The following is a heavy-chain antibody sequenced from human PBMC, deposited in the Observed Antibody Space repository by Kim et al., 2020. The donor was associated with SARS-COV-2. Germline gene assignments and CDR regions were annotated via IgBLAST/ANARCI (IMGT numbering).Heavy chain of an antibody. J-gene: IGHJ4*02. CDR1: GGSISSYY. CDR3: ARGSSGYMATLDY. V-gene: IGHV4-59*01. CDR2: IFYTGST. Sequence: SETLSLTCTVSGGSISSYYWSWIRQPPGKGPEWIGYIFYTGSTTYNPSLKSRVTISVDASKNQFSLKLSSLTAADTAVYYCARGSSGYMATLDYWGQGTL. D-gene: IGHD2-2*02.